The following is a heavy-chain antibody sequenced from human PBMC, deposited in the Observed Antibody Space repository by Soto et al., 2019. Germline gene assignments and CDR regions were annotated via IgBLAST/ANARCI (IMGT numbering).Heavy chain of an antibody. J-gene: IGHJ4*02. V-gene: IGHV3-7*01. Sequence: GGSLRLSCAASGFTFSSYWMSWVRQAPGKGLEWVVNIKQDGSEKYYVDSVKGRFTISRDNAKNSLYLQMNSLRAEDTAVYYCARDRQGDTAMVTFDYWGQGTLVTVSS. CDR1: GFTFSSYW. D-gene: IGHD5-18*01. CDR3: ARDRQGDTAMVTFDY. CDR2: IKQDGSEK.